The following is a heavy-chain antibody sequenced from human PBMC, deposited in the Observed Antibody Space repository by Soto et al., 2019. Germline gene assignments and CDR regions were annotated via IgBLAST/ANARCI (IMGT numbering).Heavy chain of an antibody. J-gene: IGHJ4*02. D-gene: IGHD3-3*01. CDR3: ARVGGPYYDFWSGYYTGFAPPDY. Sequence: GGSLRLSCAASGFTFSSYGMHWVRQAPGKGLEWVAVIWYDGSNKYYADSVKGRFTISRDNSKNTLYLQMNSLRAEDTAVYYCARVGGPYYDFWSGYYTGFAPPDYWGQGTLVTVSS. CDR2: IWYDGSNK. V-gene: IGHV3-33*01. CDR1: GFTFSSYG.